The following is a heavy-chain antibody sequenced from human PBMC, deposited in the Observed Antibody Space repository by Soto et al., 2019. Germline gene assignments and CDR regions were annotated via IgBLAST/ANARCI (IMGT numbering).Heavy chain of an antibody. Sequence: PGGSLRLSCAASGFTFSIYGMHCVRQAPGKGLKWVAVITNNGINNYYADSMKGRFTISRYNSKITLYLQMNTLRAEHTAVYNCAKDPTPVTTRGDAFDIWGQETM. CDR1: GFTFSIYG. V-gene: IGHV3-30*18. CDR2: ITNNGINN. CDR3: AKDPTPVTTRGDAFDI. D-gene: IGHD4-17*01. J-gene: IGHJ3*02.